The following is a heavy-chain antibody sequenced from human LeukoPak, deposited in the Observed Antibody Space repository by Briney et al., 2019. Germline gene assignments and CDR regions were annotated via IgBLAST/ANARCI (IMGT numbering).Heavy chain of an antibody. J-gene: IGHJ4*02. Sequence: GGSLRLSCAASGFPFSSYAMSWVRQAPGKGLEWVSGISGSGGSTYYADSVRGRFIISRDKSKKTVYLQMNSLRAGDTAVYYCAKEEGHGSWNCFDFWGQGTLVTVSP. CDR1: GFPFSSYA. CDR3: AKEEGHGSWNCFDF. V-gene: IGHV3-23*01. D-gene: IGHD3-10*01. CDR2: ISGSGGST.